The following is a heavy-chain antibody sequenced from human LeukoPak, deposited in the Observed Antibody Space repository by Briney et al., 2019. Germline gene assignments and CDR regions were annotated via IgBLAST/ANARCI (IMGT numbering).Heavy chain of an antibody. Sequence: SETLSLTCTVSGGSISSYYCSWIRQPPGKGLEWIGYIYYSGRTNYNPSLKSRVTISVDTSKNQFSLKLSSVTAADTAVYYCARGNTIFGVVTQYYFDYWGQGTLVTVSS. V-gene: IGHV4-59*01. CDR2: IYYSGRT. CDR3: ARGNTIFGVVTQYYFDY. D-gene: IGHD3-3*01. J-gene: IGHJ4*02. CDR1: GGSISSYY.